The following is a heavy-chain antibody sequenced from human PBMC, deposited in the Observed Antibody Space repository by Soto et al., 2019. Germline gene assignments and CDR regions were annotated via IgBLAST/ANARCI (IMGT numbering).Heavy chain of an antibody. J-gene: IGHJ4*02. D-gene: IGHD3-22*01. CDR2: SSRSGRTI. Sequence: EVQLVESGGGVVQPGGSLRLSCAASGFSFSDYEMNWVRQAPGKGLEWVSYSSRSGRTIEYADSVKGRFTSSRYYAKTSLYLQRTSLRVEDTAVYYCSIGYYSKKFDYWGQGTLVTVSP. CDR1: GFSFSDYE. V-gene: IGHV3-48*03. CDR3: SIGYYSKKFDY.